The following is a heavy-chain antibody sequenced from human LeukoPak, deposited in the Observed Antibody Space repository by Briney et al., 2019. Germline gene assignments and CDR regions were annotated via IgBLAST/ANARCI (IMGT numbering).Heavy chain of an antibody. CDR1: GGSFSGYY. J-gene: IGHJ4*02. V-gene: IGHV4-34*01. CDR3: ARSPPCYDSSGYCYFDY. Sequence: SETLSLTCAVYGGSFSGYYWSWIRQPPGKGLEWIGEINHSGSTNYNPSLKSRVTISVDTSKNQFSLKLSSVTAADTAVYYCARSPPCYDSSGYCYFDYRGQGTLVTVSS. CDR2: INHSGST. D-gene: IGHD3-22*01.